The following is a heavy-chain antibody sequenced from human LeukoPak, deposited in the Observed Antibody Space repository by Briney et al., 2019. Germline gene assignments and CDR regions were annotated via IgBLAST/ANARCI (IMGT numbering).Heavy chain of an antibody. CDR1: GFTFSSYG. CDR2: ISYDGSNK. J-gene: IGHJ3*02. V-gene: IGHV3-30*18. Sequence: GGSLRLSCAASGFTFSSYGMHWVRQAPGKGLEWVAVISYDGSNKYYADSVKGRFTISRDNSKNTLYLQMNSLRAEDTAVYYCAKEGPEATDAFDIWGQGTMVTVSS. CDR3: AKEGPEATDAFDI.